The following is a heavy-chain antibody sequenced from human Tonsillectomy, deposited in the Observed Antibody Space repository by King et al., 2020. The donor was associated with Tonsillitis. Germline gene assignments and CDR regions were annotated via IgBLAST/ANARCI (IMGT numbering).Heavy chain of an antibody. V-gene: IGHV3-49*03. D-gene: IGHD3-22*01. CDR2: IRTKAHGGTT. Sequence: VQLVESGGGLVQPGRSLRLSCIASGFTFGDFDMTWFRQAPGGGLEWVGFIRTKAHGGTTEYAASVKGRFTISRDDSKSIAFLQMNSLKTEDTAVNFCTGDQRSYYDSRGCYNGDASFDYWGQGTQVTVSS. CDR1: GFTFGDFD. CDR3: TGDQRSYYDSRGCYNGDASFDY. J-gene: IGHJ4*02.